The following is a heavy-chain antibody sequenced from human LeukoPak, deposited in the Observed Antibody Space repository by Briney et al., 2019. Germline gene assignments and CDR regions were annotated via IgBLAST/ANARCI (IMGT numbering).Heavy chain of an antibody. Sequence: ASVKVSCKASGYTFTSYGISWVRQAPGQGLEWMGWISAYNGNTNYAQKLQGRVTMTTDTSTSTAYMELKSLRSDDTAVYYCARDFIVVVPAAMYHWFDPWGQGTLVTVSS. CDR3: ARDFIVVVPAAMYHWFDP. CDR2: ISAYNGNT. D-gene: IGHD2-2*01. CDR1: GYTFTSYG. J-gene: IGHJ5*02. V-gene: IGHV1-18*01.